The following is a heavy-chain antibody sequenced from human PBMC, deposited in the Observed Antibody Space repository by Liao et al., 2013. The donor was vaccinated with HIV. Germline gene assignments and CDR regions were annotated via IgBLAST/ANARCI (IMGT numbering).Heavy chain of an antibody. CDR1: GGSISSGGYS. V-gene: IGHV4-30-2*01. D-gene: IGHD5-24*01. CDR2: LYHSETT. Sequence: LQLQESGSGLVKPSQTLSLTCTVSGGSISSGGYSWTWIRQPPGKGLEWIGYLYHSETTYYNPSLKSRVTISVDRSKNHFSLNLSSVTAADTAVYFCARDTMSTIRTFDIWGQGTMVTVSS. J-gene: IGHJ3*02. CDR3: ARDTMSTIRTFDI.